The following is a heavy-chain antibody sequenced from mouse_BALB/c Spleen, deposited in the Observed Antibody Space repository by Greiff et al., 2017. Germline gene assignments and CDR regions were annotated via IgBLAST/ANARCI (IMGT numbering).Heavy chain of an antibody. CDR1: GFTFSSYA. V-gene: IGHV5-9-4*01. CDR2: ISSGGSYT. CDR3: ARDQGYGKGFAY. D-gene: IGHD2-1*01. J-gene: IGHJ3*01. Sequence: EVKLVESGGGLVKPGGSLKLSCAASGFTFSSYAMSWVRQSPEKRLEWVAEISSGGSYTYYPDTVTGRFTISRDNAKNTLYLEMSSLRSEDTAMYYCARDQGYGKGFAYWGQGTLVTVSA.